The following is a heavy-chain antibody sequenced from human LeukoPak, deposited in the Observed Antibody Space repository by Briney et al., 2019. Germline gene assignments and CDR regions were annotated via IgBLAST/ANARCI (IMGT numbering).Heavy chain of an antibody. CDR1: GFTFSSYG. CDR2: IRYDGSNK. Sequence: PGGSLRLSCAASGFTFSSYGMHWVRQAPGMGLEWVAFIRYDGSNKYYADSVKGRFTISRDNSKNTLYLQMNSLRAEDTAVYYCAKDWRYCSGGSCYSYAFDIWGQGTMVTVSS. J-gene: IGHJ3*02. V-gene: IGHV3-30*02. D-gene: IGHD2-15*01. CDR3: AKDWRYCSGGSCYSYAFDI.